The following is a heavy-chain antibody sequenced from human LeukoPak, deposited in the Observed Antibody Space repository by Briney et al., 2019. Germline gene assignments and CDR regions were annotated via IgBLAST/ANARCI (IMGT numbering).Heavy chain of an antibody. V-gene: IGHV5-51*01. CDR3: ARPDCTNGVCHYFDY. Sequence: GESLKISCKGSGYSFTSYWIGWVRQVPGKGLEWMGIIYPGDSDTRYSPSFQGQVTISADKSISTAYPQWSSLKASDTAMYYCARPDCTNGVCHYFDYWGQGTLVTVSS. CDR1: GYSFTSYW. J-gene: IGHJ4*02. CDR2: IYPGDSDT. D-gene: IGHD2-8*01.